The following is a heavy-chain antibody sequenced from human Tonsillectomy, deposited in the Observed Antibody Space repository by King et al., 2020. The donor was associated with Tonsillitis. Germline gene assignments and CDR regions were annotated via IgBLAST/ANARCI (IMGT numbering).Heavy chain of an antibody. Sequence: VQLVESGGGLVQPGGSLRHSCAASGFTFSSYDMHWVRQATGKGLEWVSAIGTAGDTYYPGSVKGRFTISRENAKNSLYLQMNSLRAEDTAVYYCARDGNYGGNSLFDYWGQGTLVTVSS. J-gene: IGHJ4*02. V-gene: IGHV3-13*01. CDR2: IGTAGDT. CDR1: GFTFSSYD. CDR3: ARDGNYGGNSLFDY. D-gene: IGHD4-23*01.